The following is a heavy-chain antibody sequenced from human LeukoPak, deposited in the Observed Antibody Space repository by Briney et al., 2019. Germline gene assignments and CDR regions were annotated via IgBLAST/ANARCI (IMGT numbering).Heavy chain of an antibody. Sequence: ASVTVSCTASGYTFTSYYMHWVRQAPGQGLEWMGIINPSGGSTSYAQKFQGRVTMTRDTSTSTVYMELSSVRSEDTAVYYCARDLGQGSGSCEPFDYWGQGTLVTVSS. CDR3: ARDLGQGSGSCEPFDY. CDR1: GYTFTSYY. J-gene: IGHJ4*02. CDR2: INPSGGST. V-gene: IGHV1-46*01. D-gene: IGHD1-26*01.